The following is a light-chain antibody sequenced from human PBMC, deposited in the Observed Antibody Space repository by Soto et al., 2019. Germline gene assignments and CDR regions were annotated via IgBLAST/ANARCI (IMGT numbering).Light chain of an antibody. CDR2: GAS. J-gene: IGKJ1*01. Sequence: ESVLTQSPGALSLSPGESATLSCRASQSVSDTHVAWYQQRPGQAPRLLIYGASRRDIGVPDRFSGSGSGTEFTLTISGLQPEDFAVYFCHQYGMSPQTFGQGTKVDIK. V-gene: IGKV3-20*01. CDR3: HQYGMSPQT. CDR1: QSVSDTH.